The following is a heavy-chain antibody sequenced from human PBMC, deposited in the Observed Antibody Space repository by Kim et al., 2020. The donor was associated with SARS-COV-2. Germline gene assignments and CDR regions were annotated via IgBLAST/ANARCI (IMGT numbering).Heavy chain of an antibody. CDR2: ISAYNGNT. J-gene: IGHJ6*02. V-gene: IGHV1-18*04. Sequence: ASVKVSCKASGYTFTSYGISWVRQAPGQGLEWMGWISAYNGNTNYAQKLQGRVTMTTDTSTSTAYMELRSLRSDDTAVYYCARDSSISRYGSGSYYKKNYYYGVDGWGQGTTGTVSS. CDR1: GYTFTSYG. CDR3: ARDSSISRYGSGSYYKKNYYYGVDG. D-gene: IGHD3-10*01.